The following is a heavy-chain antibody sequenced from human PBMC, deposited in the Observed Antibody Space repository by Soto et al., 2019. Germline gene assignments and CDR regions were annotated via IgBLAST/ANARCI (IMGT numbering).Heavy chain of an antibody. CDR3: AARRGSHG. CDR1: GFTVSTNY. J-gene: IGHJ6*02. V-gene: IGHV3-53*01. CDR2: IYSGGST. D-gene: IGHD1-26*01. Sequence: EVQLVESGGGLIQPGGSLRLSCAASGFTVSTNYMSWVRQAPGKGLEWLSVIYSGGSTYYADSVKGRFTISRDNSKTTLGLHMTSLIAEDAAVYYSAARRGSHGWGQGTTVTVSS.